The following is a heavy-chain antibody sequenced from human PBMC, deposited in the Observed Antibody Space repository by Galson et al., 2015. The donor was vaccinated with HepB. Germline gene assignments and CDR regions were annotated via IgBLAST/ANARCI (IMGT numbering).Heavy chain of an antibody. Sequence: SLRLSCAASGFTFSSYAMSWVRQAPGKGLEWVAVIWYDGSNKYYADSVKGRFTISRDNSKNTLYLQMNSLRAEDTAVYYCARLSYCSGGSCYSQAFDIWGQGTMVTVSS. D-gene: IGHD2-15*01. CDR3: ARLSYCSGGSCYSQAFDI. J-gene: IGHJ3*02. CDR1: GFTFSSYA. CDR2: IWYDGSNK. V-gene: IGHV3-33*08.